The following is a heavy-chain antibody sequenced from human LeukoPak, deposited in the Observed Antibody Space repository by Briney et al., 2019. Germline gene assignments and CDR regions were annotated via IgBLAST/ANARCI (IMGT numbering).Heavy chain of an antibody. Sequence: ASVKVSCKASGYTFTSYYMHWVRQAPGQGLEWIGIINPSGGSTSYAQKFQGRVTMTRDTSTSTVYMELSSLRSEDTAVYYCARDQVGEAMFDYWGQGTLVTVSS. CDR2: INPSGGST. V-gene: IGHV1-46*01. J-gene: IGHJ4*02. CDR3: ARDQVGEAMFDY. CDR1: GYTFTSYY. D-gene: IGHD1-26*01.